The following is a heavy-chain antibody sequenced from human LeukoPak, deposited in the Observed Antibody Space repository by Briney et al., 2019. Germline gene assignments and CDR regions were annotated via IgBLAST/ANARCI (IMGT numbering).Heavy chain of an antibody. Sequence: PSETLSLTCTVSGGSISSYYWSWIRQPPGKGLEWIGYIYYSGSTNYNPSLKSRVTISVDTSKNQFSLKLSSVTAADTAVYYCARGGSGPFHYWGQGTLVTVSS. V-gene: IGHV4-59*01. CDR2: IYYSGST. J-gene: IGHJ4*02. CDR3: ARGGSGPFHY. CDR1: GGSISSYY. D-gene: IGHD3-16*01.